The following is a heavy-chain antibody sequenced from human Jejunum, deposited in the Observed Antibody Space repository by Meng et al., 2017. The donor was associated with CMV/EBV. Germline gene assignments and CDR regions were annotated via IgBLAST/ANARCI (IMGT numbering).Heavy chain of an antibody. CDR3: AGGSGWITDS. D-gene: IGHD6-19*01. CDR1: GFTFSTYW. Sequence: CAASGFTFSTYWMNWVRQAPGKGLEWVANIKQDGTEKYYVDSVKGRFTISRDNAKNSLYLQLNNLRAEDTAVYYCAGGSGWITDSWGQGTRVTVSS. CDR2: IKQDGTEK. V-gene: IGHV3-7*04. J-gene: IGHJ4*02.